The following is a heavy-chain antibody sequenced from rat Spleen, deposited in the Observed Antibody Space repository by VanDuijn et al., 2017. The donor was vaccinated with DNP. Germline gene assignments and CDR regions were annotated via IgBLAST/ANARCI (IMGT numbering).Heavy chain of an antibody. CDR1: GFPLTSYG. Sequence: QVQLTESGPGLVQPSQALSPTCTVSGFPLTSYGLGWFGQPSGKGLEWMGIIGTGGTTEYKPILKSRLSISRDTSKSQVFLRMNSLQSEDTATYYCARDWDGYNIDYWGQGVMVTVSS. CDR2: IGTGGTT. V-gene: IGHV2-30*01. J-gene: IGHJ2*01. CDR3: ARDWDGYNIDY. D-gene: IGHD4-1*01.